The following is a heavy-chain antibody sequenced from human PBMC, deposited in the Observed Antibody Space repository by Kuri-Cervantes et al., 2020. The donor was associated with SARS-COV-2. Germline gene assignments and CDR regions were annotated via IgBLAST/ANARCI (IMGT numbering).Heavy chain of an antibody. V-gene: IGHV1-18*01. CDR1: GYTFTSYG. J-gene: IGHJ6*02. Sequence: ASVKVSCKASGYTFTSYGISWVRQAPGQGPEWMGWISAYNGNTNYAQKLQGRVTMTTDTSTSTAYMELRSLRSDDTAVYYCARDGSYDGYYYYGMDVWGQGTTVTVSS. CDR3: ARDGSYDGYYYYGMDV. D-gene: IGHD3-3*01. CDR2: ISAYNGNT.